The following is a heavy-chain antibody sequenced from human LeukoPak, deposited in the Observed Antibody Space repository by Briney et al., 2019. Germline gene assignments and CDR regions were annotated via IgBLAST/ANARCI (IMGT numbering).Heavy chain of an antibody. D-gene: IGHD2-15*01. CDR1: GYSFTSYW. Sequence: GESLKISCKASGYSFTSYWITWVRQMPGKGLEWMGRIDPRDSYANYSPSFQGHIPISADRSISTTYLQWSNLKATDTAMYYCARLHPTSCSAGTCYWFDPWGQGTLVTVSS. CDR3: ARLHPTSCSAGTCYWFDP. V-gene: IGHV5-10-1*01. CDR2: IDPRDSYA. J-gene: IGHJ5*02.